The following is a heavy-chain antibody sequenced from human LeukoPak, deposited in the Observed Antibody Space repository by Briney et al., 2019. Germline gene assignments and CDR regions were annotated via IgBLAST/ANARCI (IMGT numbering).Heavy chain of an antibody. CDR3: ARVAYCGGDCYYYWYFDL. CDR1: GGSFSGYY. CDR2: INHSGST. V-gene: IGHV4-34*01. J-gene: IGHJ2*01. D-gene: IGHD2-21*01. Sequence: PSETLSLTCAVYGGSFSGYYWSWIRQPPGKGLEWIGEINHSGSTNYNPSLKSRVTISVDTSKNQFSLKLSSVTAADTAVYYCARVAYCGGDCYYYWYFDLWGRGTLVTVSS.